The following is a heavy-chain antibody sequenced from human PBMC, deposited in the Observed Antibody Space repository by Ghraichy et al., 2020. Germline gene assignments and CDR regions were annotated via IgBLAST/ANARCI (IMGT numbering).Heavy chain of an antibody. CDR2: INYSGNT. Sequence: SETLSLTCTVSGVSISSSLYYWPWLRQPPGKGLEWIGSINYSGNTYYKSSLKSRVTISIDTSKNQFSLRLSSVTAADTAVYFCRRETKSTSRAEYWGQGTLVTVSS. CDR3: RRETKSTSRAEY. CDR1: GVSISSSLYY. J-gene: IGHJ4*02. D-gene: IGHD2-2*01. V-gene: IGHV4-39*02.